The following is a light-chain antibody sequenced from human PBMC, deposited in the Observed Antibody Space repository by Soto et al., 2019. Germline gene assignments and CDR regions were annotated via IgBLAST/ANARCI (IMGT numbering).Light chain of an antibody. CDR2: AAS. J-gene: IGKJ3*01. CDR3: QKYSGLPV. V-gene: IGKV1-27*01. CDR1: QGINNY. Sequence: DIPMTQSPSSLSASVGDRATITCRASQGINNYVAWYQQKPGKPPKLLIYAASTLQSGVPTRFSGSGSGTDFIITINRLQPEGVGTYSWQKYSGLPVFGPGTKVDIK.